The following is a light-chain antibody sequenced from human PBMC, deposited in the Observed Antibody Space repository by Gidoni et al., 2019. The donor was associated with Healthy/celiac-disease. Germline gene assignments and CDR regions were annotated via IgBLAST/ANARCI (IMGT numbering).Light chain of an antibody. V-gene: IGKV1-39*01. J-gene: IGKJ2*01. CDR1: QSISSY. CDR2: AAS. CDR3: QQSYSTPYT. Sequence: DIQMTPSPSSLSASVGERVTITCRASQSISSYLNWYQQKPGKAPKLLIYAASSLQSGVPSRFSGSGSGTDFTLTISSLQHEDVATYYCQQSYSTPYTFGQGTKLEIK.